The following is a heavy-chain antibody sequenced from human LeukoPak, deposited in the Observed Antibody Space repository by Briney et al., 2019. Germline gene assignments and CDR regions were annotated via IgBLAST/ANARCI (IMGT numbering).Heavy chain of an antibody. CDR1: GFTFSSYA. V-gene: IGHV3-23*01. Sequence: GGSLRLSCAASGFTFSSYAMSWVRQAPGKGLEWVSAISGSGGSTYYADSVKSRFTISRDNSKNTLYLQMNSLRAEDTAVYYCAKDTGGDIVVVPAPDYWGQGTLVTVSS. CDR3: AKDTGGDIVVVPAPDY. CDR2: ISGSGGST. J-gene: IGHJ4*02. D-gene: IGHD2-2*01.